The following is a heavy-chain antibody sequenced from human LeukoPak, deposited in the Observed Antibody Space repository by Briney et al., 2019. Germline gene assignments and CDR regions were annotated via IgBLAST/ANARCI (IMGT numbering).Heavy chain of an antibody. Sequence: SGGSLRLSCAASGFTFSSYAMSWVRQAPGKGLEWVSAISGSGGSTYYADSVKGRFTISRDNSKNTLYLQMNSLRAEDTAVYYCAKVTYSSSWYQRTYFDYWGQGTLVTVSS. J-gene: IGHJ4*02. CDR1: GFTFSSYA. CDR3: AKVTYSSSWYQRTYFDY. D-gene: IGHD6-13*01. V-gene: IGHV3-23*01. CDR2: ISGSGGST.